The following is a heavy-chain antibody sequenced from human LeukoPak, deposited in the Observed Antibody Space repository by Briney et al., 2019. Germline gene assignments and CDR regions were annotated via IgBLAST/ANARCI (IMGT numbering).Heavy chain of an antibody. CDR1: GSSFTSYW. CDR2: IYPGDSDT. D-gene: IGHD6-19*01. J-gene: IGHJ6*04. V-gene: IGHV5-51*01. CDR3: ARPVAGHGMDV. Sequence: GASLQISCQGSGSSFTSYWIGWVRQLPGKGLEWMGIIYPGDSDTRYSPSFQGQVTISADKSISTAYLQWSSLKASDTAMYYCARPVAGHGMDVWGKGTTVTVSS.